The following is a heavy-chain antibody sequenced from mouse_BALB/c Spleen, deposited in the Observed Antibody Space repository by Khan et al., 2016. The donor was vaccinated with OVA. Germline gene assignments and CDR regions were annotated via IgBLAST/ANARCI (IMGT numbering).Heavy chain of an antibody. D-gene: IGHD3-3*01. V-gene: IGHV3-6*02. CDR3: ARAGRWVDY. CDR1: GYSITSGYY. Sequence: EVQLQESGPGLVKPSQSLSLTCSVTGYSITSGYYWNWIRQFPGNKLEWMGYITSAGSFNYNPSLKNRISFTRDTSNNQFFLKLNSVTPEDTATYYCARAGRWVDYGGQGTLVTVSA. J-gene: IGHJ3*01. CDR2: ITSAGSF.